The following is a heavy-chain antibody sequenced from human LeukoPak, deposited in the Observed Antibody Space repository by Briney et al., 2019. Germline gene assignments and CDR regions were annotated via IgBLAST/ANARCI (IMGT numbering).Heavy chain of an antibody. Sequence: GASVEVSCKASGYTFTGYYMHWMRQAPGQGLEWMGWINPNGGGTNYAQKFQGRVTMTRDTSISTAYMELSRLRSDDTAVYYCAIAPPIAAAGSIYFQHWGRGTLVTVSS. CDR1: GYTFTGYY. J-gene: IGHJ1*01. CDR3: AIAPPIAAAGSIYFQH. CDR2: INPNGGGT. D-gene: IGHD6-13*01. V-gene: IGHV1-2*02.